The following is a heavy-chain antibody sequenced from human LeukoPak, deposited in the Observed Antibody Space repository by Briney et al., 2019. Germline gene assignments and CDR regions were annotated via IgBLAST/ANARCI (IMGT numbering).Heavy chain of an antibody. J-gene: IGHJ4*02. CDR1: GGTFSSYA. V-gene: IGHV1-2*02. Sequence: GSSVKVSCKASGGTFSSYAISWVRQAPGQGLEWMGWINPDNGGTNYAQKFQGRVTMTRDMSISTAYMELSRLRSDDTAVYYCARDPSNSGYDYLYYFDYWGQGTLVTVSS. D-gene: IGHD5-12*01. CDR2: INPDNGGT. CDR3: ARDPSNSGYDYLYYFDY.